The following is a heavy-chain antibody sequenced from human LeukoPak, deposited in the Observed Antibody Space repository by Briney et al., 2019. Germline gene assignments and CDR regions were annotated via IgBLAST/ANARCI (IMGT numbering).Heavy chain of an antibody. CDR2: INPDGSQT. Sequence: GGSLRLSCAASGFTFSSYWMSWVRQAPGKGLEWVALINPDGSQTHYVDSVKGRFTISRDNAENSLYLQMNSLRADDTAVYYCARDLGYGALDPWGQGTLVTVSS. D-gene: IGHD4-17*01. CDR3: ARDLGYGALDP. J-gene: IGHJ5*02. CDR1: GFTFSSYW. V-gene: IGHV3-7*01.